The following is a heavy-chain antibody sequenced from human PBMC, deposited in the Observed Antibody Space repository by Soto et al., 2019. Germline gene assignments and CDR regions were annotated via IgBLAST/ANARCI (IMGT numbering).Heavy chain of an antibody. CDR3: ARGASGDYLWVYYGMDV. D-gene: IGHD4-17*01. V-gene: IGHV1-69*13. CDR2: IIPIFGTA. J-gene: IGHJ6*02. Sequence: SVKVSCKASGGTFSSYTISWVRQAPGQGLEWMGGIIPIFGTANYAQKFQGRVTITADESTSTAYMELSSLRSEDTAVYYCARGASGDYLWVYYGMDVWGQATTVTVSS. CDR1: GGTFSSYT.